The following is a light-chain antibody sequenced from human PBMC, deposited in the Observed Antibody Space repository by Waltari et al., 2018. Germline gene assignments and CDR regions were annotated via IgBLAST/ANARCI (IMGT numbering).Light chain of an antibody. CDR1: TSDAGGYHY. J-gene: IGLJ2*01. V-gene: IGLV2-11*01. Sequence: QSALTQPRPVSGSPGQSVTISCTGTTSDAGGYHYVPWYQQHPGKSPKLMIYDVRKRPSGVPDRFSGSKSGNTASLTISGLQAEDEADYYCCSYAGSYTLVFGGGTKLTVL. CDR3: CSYAGSYTLV. CDR2: DVR.